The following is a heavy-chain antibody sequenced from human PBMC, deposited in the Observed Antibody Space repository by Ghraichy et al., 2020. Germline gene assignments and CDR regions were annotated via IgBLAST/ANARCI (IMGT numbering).Heavy chain of an antibody. D-gene: IGHD6-19*01. V-gene: IGHV4-59*01. CDR1: GGSISSYY. J-gene: IGHJ5*02. CDR2: IYYSGST. CDR3: ARDGLGMAGTVGWFDP. Sequence: GSLRLSCTVSGGSISSYYWSWIRQPPGKGLEWIGYIYYSGSTNYNPSLKSRVTISVDTSKNQFSLKLSSVTAADTAVYYCARDGLGMAGTVGWFDPWGQGTLVTVSS.